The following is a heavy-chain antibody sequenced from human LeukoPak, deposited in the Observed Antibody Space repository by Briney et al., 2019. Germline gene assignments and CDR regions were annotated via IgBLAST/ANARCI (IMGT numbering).Heavy chain of an antibody. D-gene: IGHD5-18*01. CDR1: GFTFSSYG. Sequence: GGSLRLSCAASGFTFSSYGMHWVRQAPGKGLEWVAVISYDGSNKYYADSVKGRFTISRDNSKNTLYLQMNSLRAEDTAVYYCAKDLSAIQLWPPYYFDYWGQGTLVTVSS. CDR2: ISYDGSNK. CDR3: AKDLSAIQLWPPYYFDY. J-gene: IGHJ4*02. V-gene: IGHV3-30*18.